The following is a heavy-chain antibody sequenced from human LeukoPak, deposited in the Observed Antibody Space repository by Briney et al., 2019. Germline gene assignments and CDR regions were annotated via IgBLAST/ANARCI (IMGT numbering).Heavy chain of an antibody. D-gene: IGHD5-18*01. CDR3: AKNPEPRGYSYAPDAFDI. CDR1: GFTFSSYG. J-gene: IGHJ3*02. Sequence: PGGSLRLSCAASGFTFSSYGMHWVRQAPGKGLEWVAFIRYDGSNKYYADSVKGRFTISRDNSKNTLYLQMNSLRAEDTAVYYCAKNPEPRGYSYAPDAFDIWGQGTMVTVSS. CDR2: IRYDGSNK. V-gene: IGHV3-30*02.